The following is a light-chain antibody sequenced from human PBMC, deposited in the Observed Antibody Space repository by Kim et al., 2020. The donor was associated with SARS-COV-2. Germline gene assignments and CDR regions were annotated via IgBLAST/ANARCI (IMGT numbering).Light chain of an antibody. CDR2: ATA. V-gene: IGKV1-39*01. J-gene: IGKJ2*01. Sequence: SASDITTITCRSMQTISTYVNWYQQKPDKTPKFVIYATANIQNGVPSRFSGRGSGTDITLTISSLQPEDFAIYYCQQTYGTPTFGQGTKLEI. CDR1: QTISTY. CDR3: QQTYGTPT.